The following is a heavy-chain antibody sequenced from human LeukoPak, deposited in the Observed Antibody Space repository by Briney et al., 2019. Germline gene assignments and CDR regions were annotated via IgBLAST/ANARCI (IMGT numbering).Heavy chain of an antibody. J-gene: IGHJ4*02. D-gene: IGHD2-15*01. CDR2: IKEDGSEK. V-gene: IGHV3-7*01. CDR1: GFTFSNYW. CDR3: ARDGSY. Sequence: GGSLRLSCAASGFTFSNYWMTWVRQAPGKGLEWVANIKEDGSEKFYGESVKGRFTISRDNAKNSLYLQVNSLRAEDTAVYHCARDGSYWGQGTLVTVSS.